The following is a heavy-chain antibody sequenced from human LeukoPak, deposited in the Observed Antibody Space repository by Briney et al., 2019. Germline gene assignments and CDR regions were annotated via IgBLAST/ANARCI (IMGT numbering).Heavy chain of an antibody. CDR2: IRQDGSEQ. V-gene: IGHV3-7*01. CDR3: ARVAVIYYYYMEV. Sequence: PGGSLRLSCAASGFRFTSYWMSWVRQAPGKGLEWVANIRQDGSEQYYVDSVKGRFTISRDNAKHSLFLQMNSLRAEDTAVYYCARVAVIYYYYMEVWGKGTTVTVSS. J-gene: IGHJ6*03. D-gene: IGHD2/OR15-2a*01. CDR1: GFRFTSYW.